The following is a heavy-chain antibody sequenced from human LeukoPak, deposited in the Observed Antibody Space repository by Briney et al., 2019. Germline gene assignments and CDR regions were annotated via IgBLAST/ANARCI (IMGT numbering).Heavy chain of an antibody. J-gene: IGHJ4*02. CDR2: INPSGGST. Sequence: ASVKVSCKASGYTFTTYAMNWVRQAPGQGLEWMGIINPSGGSTSYAQKFQGRVTMTRDMSTSTVYMELSSLRSEDTAVYYCARSPAAAAVIEYDYWGQGTLVTVSS. V-gene: IGHV1-46*01. CDR3: ARSPAAAAVIEYDY. D-gene: IGHD6-13*01. CDR1: GYTFTTYA.